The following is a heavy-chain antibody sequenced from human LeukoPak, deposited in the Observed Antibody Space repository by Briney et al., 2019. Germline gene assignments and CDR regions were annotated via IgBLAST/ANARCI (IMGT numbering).Heavy chain of an antibody. Sequence: GASVKVSCKASGYAFTGNYIHWVRQAPGQGLEWMGLINPNTGGFTFAQKFHDRVTVTRDKTINTAFLELISLRSDDAAVYFCARDSPRYSWGRGLFDYWGQGSLVTVSS. D-gene: IGHD5-18*01. CDR2: INPNTGGF. V-gene: IGHV1-2*02. CDR1: GYAFTGNY. CDR3: ARDSPRYSWGRGLFDY. J-gene: IGHJ4*02.